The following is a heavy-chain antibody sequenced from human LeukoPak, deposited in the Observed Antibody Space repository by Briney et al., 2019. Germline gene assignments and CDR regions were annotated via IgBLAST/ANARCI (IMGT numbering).Heavy chain of an antibody. Sequence: GRSLRLSCTASGFTFGDYAMSWVRQAPGKGLEWVGFIRSKAYGGTTEYAASVKGRFTILRDDSKSIAYLQMNSLKTEDTAVYYCTRGTLNHGDYDFLDYWGQGTLVTVSS. J-gene: IGHJ4*02. CDR3: TRGTLNHGDYDFLDY. V-gene: IGHV3-49*04. D-gene: IGHD4-17*01. CDR2: IRSKAYGGTT. CDR1: GFTFGDYA.